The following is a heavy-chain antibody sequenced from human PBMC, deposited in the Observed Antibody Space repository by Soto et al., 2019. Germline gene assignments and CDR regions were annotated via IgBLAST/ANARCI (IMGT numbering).Heavy chain of an antibody. V-gene: IGHV1-18*01. CDR2: MSAYNGNT. J-gene: IGHJ4*02. CDR3: ARVGGRYCSSTSCYSLDY. D-gene: IGHD2-2*01. Sequence: QVQLVQSGAEVKKPGASVKVSCKASGYTFTSYGISWVRQAPGQGLEWMGWMSAYNGNTNYAQKLQGRVTMTTDTSTSTAYMELRSLRSDDTAVYYCARVGGRYCSSTSCYSLDYWGQGTLVTVSS. CDR1: GYTFTSYG.